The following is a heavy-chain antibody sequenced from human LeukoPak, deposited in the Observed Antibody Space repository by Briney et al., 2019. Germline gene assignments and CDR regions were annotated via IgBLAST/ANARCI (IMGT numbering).Heavy chain of an antibody. CDR3: ARVRVGATFPLDY. CDR1: GYTFTSYG. V-gene: IGHV7-4-1*02. D-gene: IGHD1-26*01. J-gene: IGHJ4*02. Sequence: GASVKVSCKASGYTFTSYGISWVRQAPGQGLEWMGWINTNTGNPTYAQGFTGRFVFSLDTSVSTAYLQISSLKAEDTAVYYCARVRVGATFPLDYWGQGTLVTVSS. CDR2: INTNTGNP.